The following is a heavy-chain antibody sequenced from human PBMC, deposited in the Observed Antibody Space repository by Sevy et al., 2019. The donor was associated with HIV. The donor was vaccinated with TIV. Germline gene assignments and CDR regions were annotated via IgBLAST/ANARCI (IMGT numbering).Heavy chain of an antibody. V-gene: IGHV3-21*01. CDR1: GFTFSNYF. CDR2: ISSGSSYI. CDR3: ARGDTYGSLYYFDY. J-gene: IGHJ4*02. D-gene: IGHD5-18*01. Sequence: GGSLRLSCAASGFTFSNYFMNWVRQAPGKGLEWVSSISSGSSYIFYADSLKGRFTISRDNAKNSLYLHMNSLRAEDTAVYYCARGDTYGSLYYFDYWGPGTLVTVSS.